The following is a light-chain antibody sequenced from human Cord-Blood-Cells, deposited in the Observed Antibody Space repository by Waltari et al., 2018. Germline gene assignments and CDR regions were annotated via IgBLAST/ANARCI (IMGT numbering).Light chain of an antibody. CDR1: SSDVGGYNY. V-gene: IGLV2-14*01. Sequence: QSALTQPASVSGSPGQSITISCTGTSSDVGGYNYVSWYHLHPGKAPKLMIHDVSNRPSGVSNRFSGSKSGNTASLTISGLQAEDEADYYCSSYTSSSTRVFGGGTKLTVL. J-gene: IGLJ2*01. CDR3: SSYTSSSTRV. CDR2: DVS.